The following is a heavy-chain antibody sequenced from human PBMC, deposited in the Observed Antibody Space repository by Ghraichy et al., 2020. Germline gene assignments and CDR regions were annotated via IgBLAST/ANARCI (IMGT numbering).Heavy chain of an antibody. V-gene: IGHV4-59*01. CDR2: IYYSGST. CDR3: ARGSPTYYDFWSGYLGAGGAYYYYYGMDV. CDR1: GGSISSYY. J-gene: IGHJ6*02. Sequence: SETLSLTCTVSGGSISSYYWSWIRQPPGKGLEWIGYIYYSGSTNYNPSLKSRVTISVDTSKNQFSLKLSSVTAADTAMYYCARGSPTYYDFWSGYLGAGGAYYYYYGMDVWGQGTTVTVSS. D-gene: IGHD3-3*01.